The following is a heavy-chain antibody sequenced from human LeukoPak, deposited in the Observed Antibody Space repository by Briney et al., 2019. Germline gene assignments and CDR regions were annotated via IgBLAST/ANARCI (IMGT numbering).Heavy chain of an antibody. D-gene: IGHD3-9*01. CDR3: ARDWAYDILTGYLLQSGGFDP. J-gene: IGHJ5*02. CDR1: GGSVSSGSYY. CDR2: IYYSGST. Sequence: SETLSLTCTVSGGSVSSGSYYWSWIRQPLGKGLEWIGYIYYSGSTTYNPSLKSRVTISLDTSMNQFSLKLSSVTAADMAVYYCARDWAYDILTGYLLQSGGFDPWGQGTLVTVSS. V-gene: IGHV4-61*01.